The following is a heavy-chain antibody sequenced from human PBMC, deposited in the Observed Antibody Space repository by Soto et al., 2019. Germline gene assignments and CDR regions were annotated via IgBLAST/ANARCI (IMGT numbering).Heavy chain of an antibody. CDR2: IGYDASNK. CDR3: ARGRVDGGELAL. CDR1: GFTFRTDG. J-gene: IGHJ4*01. V-gene: IGHV3-33*01. Sequence: VQLVESGGGVVQQGRSLRLSCAASGFTFRTDGMYWVRQAPGKGLEWVAVIGYDASNKYYADSVKGRFTISRDNSENTLYLQMNSLRAEDTAVYYCARGRVDGGELALWGHGTLVTVSS. D-gene: IGHD1-26*01.